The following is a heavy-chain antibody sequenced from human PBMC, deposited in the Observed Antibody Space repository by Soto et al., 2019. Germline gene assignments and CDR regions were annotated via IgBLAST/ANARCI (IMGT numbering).Heavy chain of an antibody. Sequence: GGSLRLSCAASGFSFSSYWMSWVRQAPGKGLEWVGFIRSKAYGGTTEYAASVKGRFTISRDDSKSIAYLQMNSLKTEDTAVYYCTREWTSYDYIWGSYRFSGAFDIWGQGTMVTVSS. D-gene: IGHD3-16*02. CDR2: IRSKAYGGTT. CDR1: GFSFSSYW. J-gene: IGHJ3*02. V-gene: IGHV3-49*04. CDR3: TREWTSYDYIWGSYRFSGAFDI.